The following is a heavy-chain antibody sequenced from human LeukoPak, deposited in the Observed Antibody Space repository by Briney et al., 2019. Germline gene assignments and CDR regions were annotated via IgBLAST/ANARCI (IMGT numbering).Heavy chain of an antibody. Sequence: GGSLRLSCAASGCTFSSCWMHWVRLAPGKGLLWVSRINRDGSDSSYADSVKGRFTISRDNAKNTLYLQMNSLRAEDTAVYYCATVVGGYYPPVDGLDIWGQGTMVTVSS. J-gene: IGHJ3*02. CDR3: ATVVGGYYPPVDGLDI. CDR1: GCTFSSCW. D-gene: IGHD6-25*01. CDR2: INRDGSDS. V-gene: IGHV3-74*01.